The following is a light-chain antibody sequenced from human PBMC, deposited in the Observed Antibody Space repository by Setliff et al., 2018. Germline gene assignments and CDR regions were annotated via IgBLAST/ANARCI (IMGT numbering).Light chain of an antibody. CDR2: EVS. V-gene: IGLV2-14*01. CDR1: SSDVGAYNY. CDR3: TSYTSSSTLYV. J-gene: IGLJ1*01. Sequence: QSALTQPASVSGSPGQSITISCTGTSSDVGAYNYVSWYQQHPGKAPKLMIYEVSNRPSGVSNRFSGSKSGNTASLTISGLQAEDEVDYYCTSYTSSSTLYVFGTGTKVTVL.